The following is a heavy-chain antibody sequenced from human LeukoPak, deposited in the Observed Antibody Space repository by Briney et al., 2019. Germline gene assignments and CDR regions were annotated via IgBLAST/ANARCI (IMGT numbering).Heavy chain of an antibody. D-gene: IGHD3-10*01. V-gene: IGHV3-30*18. CDR3: AKGIGEVRPHFGFHY. J-gene: IGHJ4*02. CDR1: GFTFSSYG. CDR2: ISYEGSNK. Sequence: PGGSLRLSYAASGFTFSSYGMHWVRQAPGKGLEGGAVISYEGSNKYYADSVRGGFTISRDNSKNTLYLQMNSLRAEDTAVYYCAKGIGEVRPHFGFHYWGQGTLVTVSS.